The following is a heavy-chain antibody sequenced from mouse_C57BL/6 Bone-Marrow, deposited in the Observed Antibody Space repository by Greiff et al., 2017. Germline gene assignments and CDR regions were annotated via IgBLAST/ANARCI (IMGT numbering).Heavy chain of an antibody. D-gene: IGHD2-2*01. CDR2: ISYDGSN. CDR3: ARAGIYYGYDFDY. J-gene: IGHJ2*01. CDR1: GYSITSGYY. Sequence: EVKLQESGPGLVKPSQSLSLTCSVTGYSITSGYYWNWIRQFPGNKLEWMGYISYDGSNNYNPSLKNRISITRDTSKNQFFLKLNSVTTEDTATYYCARAGIYYGYDFDYWGQGTTLTVSS. V-gene: IGHV3-6*01.